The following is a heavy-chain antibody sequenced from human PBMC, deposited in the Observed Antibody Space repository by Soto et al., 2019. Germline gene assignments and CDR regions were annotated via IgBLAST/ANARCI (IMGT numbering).Heavy chain of an antibody. J-gene: IGHJ4*02. CDR3: AREGGYSYGFGY. D-gene: IGHD5-18*01. CDR2: MNPNSGNT. V-gene: IGHV1-8*01. CDR1: GYTFTSYD. Sequence: QVQLVQSGAEVKKPVASVKVSCKASGYTFTSYDINWVRQATGQGLEWMGWMNPNSGNTGYAQKFQGRVTMTRNTSLSTAYMERSRLRSEDTAVYYCAREGGYSYGFGYWGQGTMVTFSS.